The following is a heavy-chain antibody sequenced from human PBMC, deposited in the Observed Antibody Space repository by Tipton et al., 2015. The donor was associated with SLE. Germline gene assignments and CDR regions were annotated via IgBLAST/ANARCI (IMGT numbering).Heavy chain of an antibody. V-gene: IGHV4-38-2*02. Sequence: GLVKPSETLSLTCSVSGYSISSGYYWGWIRQPPGKGLEWIGPIYHSGSTYYNPSLKSRVTISVDTSKNQFSLKLGSVTAADTAVYYCAVGYCSSTSCQREYFQHWGQGTLVSVSS. D-gene: IGHD2-2*01. CDR3: AVGYCSSTSCQREYFQH. CDR1: GYSISSGYY. CDR2: IYHSGST. J-gene: IGHJ1*01.